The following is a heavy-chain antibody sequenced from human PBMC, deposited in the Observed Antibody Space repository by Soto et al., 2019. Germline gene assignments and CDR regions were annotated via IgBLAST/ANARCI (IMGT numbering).Heavy chain of an antibody. CDR2: IYYSGST. J-gene: IGHJ4*02. CDR3: ARHYYDSSGYSTFDY. CDR1: GGSISSGGYY. V-gene: IGHV4-31*03. D-gene: IGHD3-22*01. Sequence: SETLSLTCTVSGGSISSGGYYWSWIRQHPGKGLEWIGYIYYSGSTYYNPSLKSRVTISVDTSKNQFSLKLSSVTAADTAVYYCARHYYDSSGYSTFDYWGQGALVTVSS.